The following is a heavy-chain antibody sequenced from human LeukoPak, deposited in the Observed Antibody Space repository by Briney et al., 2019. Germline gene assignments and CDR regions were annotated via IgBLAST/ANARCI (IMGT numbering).Heavy chain of an antibody. CDR2: ISGSGGST. Sequence: GGSLRLSCAASGFTFSSYTMSWVRQAPGKGLELVSAISGSGGSTYNADSVKGRFTIYRDNSKNTLYLQMNRLRAEDTAVYYCANGRPCSGGSCYKYFQHWGQGTLVTVSS. CDR3: ANGRPCSGGSCYKYFQH. V-gene: IGHV3-23*01. CDR1: GFTFSSYT. D-gene: IGHD2-15*01. J-gene: IGHJ1*01.